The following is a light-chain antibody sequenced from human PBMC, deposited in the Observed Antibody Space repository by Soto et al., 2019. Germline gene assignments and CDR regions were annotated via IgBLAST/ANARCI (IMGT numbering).Light chain of an antibody. CDR3: HQYGISP. Sequence: EIVLTQSPGTLSLSPGERATLSCRASQSVSSSYLAWYQQKPGQAPRLLIFGASSRATGIPDRFSGSGSGTEFTLTISRLEPEDFAVSYCHQYGISPFGGGTKVDIK. CDR1: QSVSSSY. V-gene: IGKV3-20*01. J-gene: IGKJ4*01. CDR2: GAS.